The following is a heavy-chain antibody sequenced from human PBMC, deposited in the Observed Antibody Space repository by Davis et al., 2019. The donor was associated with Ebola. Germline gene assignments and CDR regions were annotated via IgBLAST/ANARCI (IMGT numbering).Heavy chain of an antibody. CDR2: ISMSGSTA. Sequence: PGGSLRLSCAASGFIFSKWGMTWVRQASGKGLECFAAISMSGSTADYADSVKGRFTIFRDNSKNMLYLQMNSLTAEDTAVYYCVQGTTACRAWGQGTLVTVSS. CDR3: VQGTTACRA. CDR1: GFIFSKWG. V-gene: IGHV3-23*01. D-gene: IGHD1-26*01. J-gene: IGHJ4*02.